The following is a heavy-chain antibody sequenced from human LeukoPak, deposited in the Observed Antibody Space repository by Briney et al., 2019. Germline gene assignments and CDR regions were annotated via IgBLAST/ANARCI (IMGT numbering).Heavy chain of an antibody. CDR3: ARGYLAYYGMDV. J-gene: IGHJ6*02. D-gene: IGHD5-18*01. CDR1: GFTFSSYD. V-gene: IGHV3-13*01. Sequence: GGSLRLSCAASGFTFSSYDRHWVRQATGKGREWVSAIGTAGDTYYPGSLKARFTISRENAKNSLYLQMNSLRAGDTAVYYCARGYLAYYGMDVWGQGTTVTVSS. CDR2: IGTAGDT.